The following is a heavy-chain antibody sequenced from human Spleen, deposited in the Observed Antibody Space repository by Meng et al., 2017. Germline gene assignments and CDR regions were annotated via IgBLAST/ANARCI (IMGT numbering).Heavy chain of an antibody. J-gene: IGHJ4*02. CDR2: ISSSSTYM. V-gene: IGHV3-21*01. D-gene: IGHD5-18*01. Sequence: GESLKISCSASGFTFGSYIMNWVRQAPGKGLEWVSSISSSSTYMYYADSVKGRFTISRDNAKKSLSLQMNSLRADDTAVYYCARDLTQLWFGVDYWGQGTLVTVSS. CDR1: GFTFGSYI. CDR3: ARDLTQLWFGVDY.